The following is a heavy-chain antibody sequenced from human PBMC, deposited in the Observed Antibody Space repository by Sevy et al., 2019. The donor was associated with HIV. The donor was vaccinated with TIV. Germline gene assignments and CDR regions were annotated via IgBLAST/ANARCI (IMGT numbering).Heavy chain of an antibody. J-gene: IGHJ3*02. Sequence: GGSLRLSCAASGFTFSSYGMHWVRQAPGKGLEWVAVISYDGSNKYYADSVKGRFTISRDNSKNTLYLQMNSLRAEETAVYYCAKGGYGDYVGGAFDIWGQGTMVTVSS. CDR3: AKGGYGDYVGGAFDI. CDR2: ISYDGSNK. V-gene: IGHV3-30*18. D-gene: IGHD4-17*01. CDR1: GFTFSSYG.